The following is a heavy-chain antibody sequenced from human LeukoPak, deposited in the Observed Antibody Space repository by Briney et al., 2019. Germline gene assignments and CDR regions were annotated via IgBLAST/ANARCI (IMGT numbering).Heavy chain of an antibody. V-gene: IGHV4-61*02. J-gene: IGHJ4*02. Sequence: SQTLSLTCTVSGGSISSGSYYWSWIRQPAGKGLEWIGSIYTSGSTNYNPSLKSRVTISVDTSKNQFSLKLSSVTAADTAVYYCATHYCSSTSCYPGEDYWGQGTLVTVSS. CDR1: GGSISSGSYY. CDR3: ATHYCSSTSCYPGEDY. D-gene: IGHD2-2*01. CDR2: IYTSGST.